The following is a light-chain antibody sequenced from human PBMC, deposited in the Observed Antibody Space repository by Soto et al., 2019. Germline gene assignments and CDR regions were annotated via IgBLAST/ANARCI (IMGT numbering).Light chain of an antibody. CDR3: MQALQTPVT. CDR2: LGS. Sequence: DIVLTQSPLSLPVTPGEPASISCRSSQSLLHSNGYNSLDWYLQKPGQSPQLLIYLGSNRASGVADRFGGSGSGTDFTLKISRVEAEDVGVYYCMQALQTPVTFGGGTKVEIK. J-gene: IGKJ4*01. CDR1: QSLLHSNGYNS. V-gene: IGKV2-28*01.